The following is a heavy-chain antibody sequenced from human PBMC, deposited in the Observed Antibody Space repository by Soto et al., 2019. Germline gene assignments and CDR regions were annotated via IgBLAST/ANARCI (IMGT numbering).Heavy chain of an antibody. CDR3: ARRLAPSVSALGY. CDR1: GFTFSDYY. CDR2: ISENGDRQ. J-gene: IGHJ4*02. Sequence: GGSLRLSCAASGFTFSDYYMSWIRQAPGKGLEWVAVISENGDRQYSTDSVRGRFLVSRDTFNNTIYLQMNSLRPEDTGEYFCARRLAPSVSALGYWGQGALVTVSS. V-gene: IGHV3-30-3*01. D-gene: IGHD1-26*01.